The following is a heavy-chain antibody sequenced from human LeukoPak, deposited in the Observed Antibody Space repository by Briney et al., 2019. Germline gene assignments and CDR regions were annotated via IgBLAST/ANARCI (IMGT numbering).Heavy chain of an antibody. J-gene: IGHJ6*02. V-gene: IGHV4-34*01. CDR2: INHSGST. D-gene: IGHD6-25*01. Sequence: PSETLSLTCAVYGGSFSGYHWSWIRQPPGKGLEWIGEINHSGSTNYNPSLKSRVTISVDTSKNQFSLKLSSVTAADTAVYYCAREPAHYYGMDVWGQGATVTVSS. CDR1: GGSFSGYH. CDR3: AREPAHYYGMDV.